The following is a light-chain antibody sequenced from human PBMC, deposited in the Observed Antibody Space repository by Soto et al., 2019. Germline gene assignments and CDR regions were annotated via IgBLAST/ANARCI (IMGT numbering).Light chain of an antibody. Sequence: DIVMTQSPDSLAVSLGERATINCKSSQSVLYSSNNKNCLAWYQQKPGQPPKLLIYWASTRESGVPDRFSGSGSGTDFTPTISSLQAEDVAVYYCQQYYSTLWTFGQGTKVEIK. J-gene: IGKJ1*01. CDR1: QSVLYSSNNKNC. V-gene: IGKV4-1*01. CDR3: QQYYSTLWT. CDR2: WAS.